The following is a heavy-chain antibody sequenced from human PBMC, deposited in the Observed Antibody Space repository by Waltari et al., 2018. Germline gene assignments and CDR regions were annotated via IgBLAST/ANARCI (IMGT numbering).Heavy chain of an antibody. V-gene: IGHV1-8*01. J-gene: IGHJ3*02. Sequence: QVQLVQSGAEVKKPGASVKVSCKASGYTFTSYDINWVRQATGQGLEWMGWMNPNSGNTGYAQKFQGRVTMTRNTSISTAYMELSSLRSEDTAVYYCARGTVKSRPGLDAFDIWGQGTMVTVSS. CDR2: MNPNSGNT. D-gene: IGHD6-6*01. CDR1: GYTFTSYD. CDR3: ARGTVKSRPGLDAFDI.